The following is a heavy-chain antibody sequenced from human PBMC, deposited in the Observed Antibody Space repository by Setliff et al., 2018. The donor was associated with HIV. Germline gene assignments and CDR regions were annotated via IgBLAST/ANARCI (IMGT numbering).Heavy chain of an antibody. Sequence: GGSLRLSCAASGFTFSSFSMSWVRQAPGKGLEWVSSISSTSISIHYADSVKGRFTISRDNAKNSLSLEMNSLRAEDTAVYFCASLQDAIAAGGMDYWGQGALVTVSS. V-gene: IGHV3-21*01. D-gene: IGHD6-13*01. CDR3: ASLQDAIAAGGMDY. J-gene: IGHJ4*02. CDR2: ISSTSISI. CDR1: GFTFSSFS.